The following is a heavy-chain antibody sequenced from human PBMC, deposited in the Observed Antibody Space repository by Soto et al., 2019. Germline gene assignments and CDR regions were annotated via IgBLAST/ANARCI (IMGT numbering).Heavy chain of an antibody. CDR3: ARGGWSDNWFVP. D-gene: IGHD6-19*01. J-gene: IGHJ5*02. CDR2: IYYSGST. CDR1: GGSITSGGYY. Sequence: QVQLQESGPGLMRPSETLSLTCTVSGGSITSGGYYWGWIRQHPGKGLEWIGHIYYSGSTSYNPSLKSRVSMSADTSKNQFSMKLSSVTAADTAVYYCARGGWSDNWFVPWGQGTLVTVSS. V-gene: IGHV4-31*03.